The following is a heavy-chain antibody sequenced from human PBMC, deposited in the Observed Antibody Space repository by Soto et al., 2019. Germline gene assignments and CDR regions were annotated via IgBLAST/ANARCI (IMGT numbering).Heavy chain of an antibody. CDR1: GFTFSGYG. CDR2: ISNDGSNK. J-gene: IGHJ4*02. CDR3: AKDRVGDHSSGWPQGH. D-gene: IGHD6-19*01. V-gene: IGHV3-30*18. Sequence: QVQLVESGGGVVQPGRSLRLSCAASGFTFSGYGMHWVRQAPGKGLEWVAVISNDGSNKYYVDSVRGRFTISRDNSKNTLDLQRNSVRAADTAVYYCAKDRVGDHSSGWPQGHWGQGTLVTVSS.